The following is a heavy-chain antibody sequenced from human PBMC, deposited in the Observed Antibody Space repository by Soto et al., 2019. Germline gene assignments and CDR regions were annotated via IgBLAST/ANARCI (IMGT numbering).Heavy chain of an antibody. Sequence: QVQLVQSGAEVKKPGSSVKVSCKASGGTFSRYTINWVRQAPGQGLEWMGRIIPIAAIANYTQKFQGRVTITVDKSSTTAYMELSSRRSDDTAVYYCARGSTIVRGAPSWFDPWGQGPLVTVSS. CDR2: IIPIAAIA. V-gene: IGHV1-69*02. D-gene: IGHD3-10*01. J-gene: IGHJ5*02. CDR3: ARGSTIVRGAPSWFDP. CDR1: GGTFSRYT.